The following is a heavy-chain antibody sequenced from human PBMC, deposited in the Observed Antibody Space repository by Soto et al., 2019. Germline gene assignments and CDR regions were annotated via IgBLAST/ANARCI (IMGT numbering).Heavy chain of an antibody. CDR3: ARDHYDFWSGYYNWFDP. V-gene: IGHV4-34*01. Sequence: SETLSLTCAVYGGSFSGYYWSWIRQPPGKGLEWIGEINHSGSTNYNPSLKSRVTISVDTSKNQFSLKLSSVTAADTAVYYCARDHYDFWSGYYNWFDPWGQGTLVTVSS. J-gene: IGHJ5*02. CDR1: GGSFSGYY. CDR2: INHSGST. D-gene: IGHD3-3*01.